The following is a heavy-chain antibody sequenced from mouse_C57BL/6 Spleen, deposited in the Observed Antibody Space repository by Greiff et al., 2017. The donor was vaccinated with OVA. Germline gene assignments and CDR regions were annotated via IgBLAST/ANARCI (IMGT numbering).Heavy chain of an antibody. Sequence: EVKLMESGGGLVKPGGSLKLSCAASGFTFSDYGMHWVRQAPEKGLAWVAYISSGSITIYYADTVKGRFTISRDNAKNTLFLQMTSLRSEDTAMYYCARNWDGYFDVWGTGTTVTVSS. V-gene: IGHV5-17*01. D-gene: IGHD4-1*01. CDR3: ARNWDGYFDV. CDR1: GFTFSDYG. CDR2: ISSGSITI. J-gene: IGHJ1*03.